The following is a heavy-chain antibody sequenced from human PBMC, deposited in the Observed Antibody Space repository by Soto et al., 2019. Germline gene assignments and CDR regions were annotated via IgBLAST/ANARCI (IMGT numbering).Heavy chain of an antibody. J-gene: IGHJ4*02. CDR3: AKDGYTSSWYRDYFHY. V-gene: IGHV3-23*01. CDR1: GFTFSSYS. D-gene: IGHD6-13*01. CDR2: ISGGGGST. Sequence: GGSLRLSCAASGFTFSSYSMNWVRQAPGKGLEWVSVISGGGGSTYYADSVKGRFTISRDNSKNTLYLDMNSLRAEDTAIYYCAKDGYTSSWYRDYFHYWGQGTLVTVSS.